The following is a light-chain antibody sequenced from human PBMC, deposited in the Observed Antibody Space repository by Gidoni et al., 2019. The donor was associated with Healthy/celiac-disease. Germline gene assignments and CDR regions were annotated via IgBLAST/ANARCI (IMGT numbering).Light chain of an antibody. CDR1: QSISSW. J-gene: IGKJ1*01. CDR2: DAS. Sequence: DLQTTQSPSTLSASVGDRVTITCRASQSISSWLAWYQQKPGKAPKLLIYDASSLESGVPSRFSGSGSGTEFTLTISSLQPDDFATYYCQQYNSYSTFGQGTKVEIK. V-gene: IGKV1-5*01. CDR3: QQYNSYST.